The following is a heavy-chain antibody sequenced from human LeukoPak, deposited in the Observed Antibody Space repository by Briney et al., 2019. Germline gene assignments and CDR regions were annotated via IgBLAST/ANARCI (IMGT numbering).Heavy chain of an antibody. V-gene: IGHV4-34*01. J-gene: IGHJ6*02. Sequence: SETLSLTCAVYGGSFSGYYWSWIRQPPGKGLEWIGEINHSGSTNYNPSLKSRVTISVDMSKNQFSLKLSSVTAADTAVYYCARAPDLEVMTWLRQESYYGMDVWGQGTTVTVSS. D-gene: IGHD1-14*01. CDR1: GGSFSGYY. CDR3: ARAPDLEVMTWLRQESYYGMDV. CDR2: INHSGST.